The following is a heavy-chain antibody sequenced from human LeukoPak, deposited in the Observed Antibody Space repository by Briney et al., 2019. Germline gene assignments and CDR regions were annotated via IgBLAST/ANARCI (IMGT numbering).Heavy chain of an antibody. V-gene: IGHV4-34*01. CDR2: INHSGST. J-gene: IGHJ3*02. Sequence: PSETLSLTCTVSGGSISSYYWSWIRQPPGKGLEWIGEINHSGSTNYNPSLKSRVTISVDTSKNQFSLKLSSVTAADTAVYYCAKDSSHYYDSSGHAFDIWGQGTMVTVSS. CDR3: AKDSSHYYDSSGHAFDI. CDR1: GGSISSYY. D-gene: IGHD3-22*01.